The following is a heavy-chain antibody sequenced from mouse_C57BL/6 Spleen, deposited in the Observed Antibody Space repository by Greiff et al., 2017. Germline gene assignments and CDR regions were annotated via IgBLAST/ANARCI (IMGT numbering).Heavy chain of an antibody. CDR3: ARHYGSPYWYFDV. V-gene: IGHV1-80*01. CDR2: IYPGDGDT. CDR1: GYAFSSYW. J-gene: IGHJ1*03. Sequence: QVQLQQSGAELVKPGASVKISCKASGYAFSSYWMNWVKQRPGKGLEWIGQIYPGDGDTNYNGKFKGKATLTADKSSSTAYMQLSSLTSEDSAVXFCARHYGSPYWYFDVWGTGTTVTVAS. D-gene: IGHD1-1*01.